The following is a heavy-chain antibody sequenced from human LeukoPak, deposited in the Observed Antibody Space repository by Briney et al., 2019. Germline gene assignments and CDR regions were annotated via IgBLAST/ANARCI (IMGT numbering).Heavy chain of an antibody. V-gene: IGHV5-51*01. D-gene: IGHD2-15*01. CDR3: ARQRNPLYCSGGSCYTNFKTQYYYYMDV. CDR1: GYSFTSYW. J-gene: IGHJ6*03. CDR2: IYPGDSDT. Sequence: GESLKISCQGSGYSFTSYWIGWVRQMPGKGLEWMGIIYPGDSDTRYSPSFQGQVTISADKSISTAYLQWSSLKASDTAMYYCARQRNPLYCSGGSCYTNFKTQYYYYMDVWGKGTTVTVSS.